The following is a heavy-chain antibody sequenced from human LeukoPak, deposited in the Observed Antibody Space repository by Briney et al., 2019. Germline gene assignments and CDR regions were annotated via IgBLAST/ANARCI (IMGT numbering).Heavy chain of an antibody. CDR1: GFTFSNYA. CDR3: SKGGGTYPDDYFDS. CDR2: ISGSGGST. V-gene: IGHV3-23*01. J-gene: IGHJ4*02. Sequence: GVSQRLSCAASGFTFSNYAMSWVRQAPGKGLEWVSAISGSGGSTYYADSVKGRFTISRDNPKNTVYVQMNSLRAEDTAVYYCSKGGGTYPDDYFDSWGQGTPVTVSA.